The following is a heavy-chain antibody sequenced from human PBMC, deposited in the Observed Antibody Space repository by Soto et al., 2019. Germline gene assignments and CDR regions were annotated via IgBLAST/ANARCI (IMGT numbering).Heavy chain of an antibody. Sequence: LGESLKISCRGSGYRFTSYWIGWVRQMPGKDLEWMGIIYPGDSDTRYSPSFQGQVTISADKSISTAYLQWSSLKASDTAMYYCARHPYYYWSGNDYKFNYAMYCWGQGTKVTLAS. D-gene: IGHD3-10*01. CDR1: GYRFTSYW. CDR3: ARHPYYYWSGNDYKFNYAMYC. J-gene: IGHJ6*02. V-gene: IGHV5-51*01. CDR2: IYPGDSDT.